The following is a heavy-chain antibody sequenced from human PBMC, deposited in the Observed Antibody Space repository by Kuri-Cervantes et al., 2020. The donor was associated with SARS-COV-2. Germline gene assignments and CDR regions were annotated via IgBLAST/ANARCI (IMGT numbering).Heavy chain of an antibody. J-gene: IGHJ4*02. D-gene: IGHD1-1*01. CDR1: GFTFSSYA. CDR2: IYSGGST. Sequence: GGSLRLSCSASGFTFSSYAMHWVRQAPGKGLEWVSVIYSGGSTYYADSVKGRFTISRDNSKNTLYLQMNSLRAEDTAVYYCARDLGTIQGRDYWGQGTLVTVSS. CDR3: ARDLGTIQGRDY. V-gene: IGHV3-66*02.